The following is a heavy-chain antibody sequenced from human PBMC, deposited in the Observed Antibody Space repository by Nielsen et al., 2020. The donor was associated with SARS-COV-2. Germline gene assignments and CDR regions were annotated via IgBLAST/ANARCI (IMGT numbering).Heavy chain of an antibody. CDR1: GFTFSSYG. D-gene: IGHD3-10*01. CDR2: ISYDGSNK. CDR3: ANGFGVMVRGVKAPFRYYGMDV. Sequence: GGSLRLSCAASGFTFSSYGMHWVRQAPGKGLEWVAVISYDGSNKYYADSVKGRFTISRDNSKNTLYLQMNSLRAEDTAVYYCANGFGVMVRGVKAPFRYYGMDVWGQGTTVTVSS. V-gene: IGHV3-30*18. J-gene: IGHJ6*02.